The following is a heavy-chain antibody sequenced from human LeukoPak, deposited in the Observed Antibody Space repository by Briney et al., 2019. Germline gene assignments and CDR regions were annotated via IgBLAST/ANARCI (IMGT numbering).Heavy chain of an antibody. D-gene: IGHD2-2*01. Sequence: GGSLRLSCAASGFTFSSYAMSWVRQAPGKGLEWVSAISGSGGSTYYADSVKGRFTISRDNSKNTLYLQMNSLRAEDTAVYYCAKGDIVVVPAAIDLVPGNTFDYWGQGTLVTVSS. CDR1: GFTFSSYA. CDR3: AKGDIVVVPAAIDLVPGNTFDY. J-gene: IGHJ4*02. V-gene: IGHV3-23*01. CDR2: ISGSGGST.